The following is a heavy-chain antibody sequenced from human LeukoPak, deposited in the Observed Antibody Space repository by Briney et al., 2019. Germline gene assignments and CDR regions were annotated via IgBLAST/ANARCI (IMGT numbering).Heavy chain of an antibody. CDR2: IFYSGRS. CDR1: GGSINSSSYD. V-gene: IGHV4-39*01. J-gene: IGHJ4*02. Sequence: SETLSLTCTVSGGSINSSSYDWGSIGHPPGTGLEWIGSIFYSGRSYYNPSLKSRVTISVDTSKNQFSLKLNSVTAADTAVYYCARHQKHNSYYFDYWGQGTLVTVSS. D-gene: IGHD5-24*01. CDR3: ARHQKHNSYYFDY.